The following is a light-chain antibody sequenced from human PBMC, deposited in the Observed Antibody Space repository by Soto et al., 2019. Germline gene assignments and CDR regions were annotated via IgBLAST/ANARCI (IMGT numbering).Light chain of an antibody. CDR2: EVN. J-gene: IGLJ1*01. CDR3: SSYAGINNLGV. V-gene: IGLV2-8*01. Sequence: QSALTQPPSASGSPGRSVTISCTGNSSDVGGYKYVSWYQQHPGKAPKLMIFEVNKRPSGVPDRFSGSKSGNTASLTVSGLQAEDEADYYCSSYAGINNLGVFGTGTKLTVL. CDR1: SSDVGGYKY.